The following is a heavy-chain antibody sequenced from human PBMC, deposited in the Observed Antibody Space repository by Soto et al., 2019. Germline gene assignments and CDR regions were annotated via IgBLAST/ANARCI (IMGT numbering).Heavy chain of an antibody. CDR2: IDPSDSYT. CDR3: ARLGYSSGWVLFDY. CDR1: GDSFTSYW. J-gene: IGHJ4*02. V-gene: IGHV5-10-1*01. D-gene: IGHD6-19*01. Sequence: PVESLKISCNGSGDSFTSYWISWVRQMPGKGLEWMGRIDPSDSYTNYSPSSQGHVTISADKSISTAYLQWSSLKASDTAMYYCARLGYSSGWVLFDYWGQGILVTVSS.